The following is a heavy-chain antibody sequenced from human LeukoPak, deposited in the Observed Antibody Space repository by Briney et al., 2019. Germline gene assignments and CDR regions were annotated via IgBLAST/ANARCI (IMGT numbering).Heavy chain of an antibody. V-gene: IGHV4-31*11. CDR1: GGSFSGYY. Sequence: PSEALSLTCAVYGGSFSGYYWSWIRQHPGKGLEWIGYIYYSGSTYYNPSLKSRVTISVDTSKNQFSLKLSSVTAADTAVYYCARDPIGYGMDVWGQGTTVTVSS. D-gene: IGHD1-26*01. J-gene: IGHJ6*02. CDR2: IYYSGST. CDR3: ARDPIGYGMDV.